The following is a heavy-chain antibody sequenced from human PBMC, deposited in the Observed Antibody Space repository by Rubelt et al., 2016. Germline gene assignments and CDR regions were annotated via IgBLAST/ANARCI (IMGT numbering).Heavy chain of an antibody. J-gene: IGHJ4*02. Sequence: QLQLQESGPGLVKPSETLSLTCTVSSGFISSSSYYWGWIRQPPGKGLEWVGYIYYTGGTNYSPSLKSRVTISIDTSKSQFSLKLSSVTAADTAVYYCARGSRHCSSTSCYLGFWGQGTLVTVSS. V-gene: IGHV4-61*05. CDR3: ARGSRHCSSTSCYLGF. D-gene: IGHD2-2*01. CDR1: SGFISSSSYY. CDR2: IYYTGGT.